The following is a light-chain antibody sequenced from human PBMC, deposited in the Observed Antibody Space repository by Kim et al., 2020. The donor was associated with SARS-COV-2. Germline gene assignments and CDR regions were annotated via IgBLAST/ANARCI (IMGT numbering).Light chain of an antibody. Sequence: SPGERATLSCRASQSVSSSYLAWYQQKPGQAPRLLIYGASSRATVIPDRFSGSGSGTDFTLTISRLEPEDFAVYYCQQYGSSRITFGQGTRLEIK. CDR3: QQYGSSRIT. J-gene: IGKJ5*01. CDR2: GAS. CDR1: QSVSSSY. V-gene: IGKV3-20*01.